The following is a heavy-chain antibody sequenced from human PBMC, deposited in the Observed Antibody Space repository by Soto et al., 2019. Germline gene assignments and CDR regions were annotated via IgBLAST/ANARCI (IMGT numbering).Heavy chain of an antibody. CDR1: GGTFSSYT. CDR3: ARDDYGDYSDWFDP. V-gene: IGHV1-69*08. CDR2: IIPILGIA. J-gene: IGHJ5*02. D-gene: IGHD4-17*01. Sequence: QVQLVQSGAEVKKPGSSVKVSCKASGGTFSSYTISWVRQAPGQGLEWMGRIIPILGIANYAQKFQGRVTXXAXKXXSTAYMELSSLRSEDTAVYYCARDDYGDYSDWFDPWGQGTLVTVSS.